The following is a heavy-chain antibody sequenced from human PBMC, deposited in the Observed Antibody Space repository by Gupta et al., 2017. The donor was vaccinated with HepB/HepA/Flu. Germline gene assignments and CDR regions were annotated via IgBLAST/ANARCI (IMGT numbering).Heavy chain of an antibody. CDR2: ISYDGSNK. CDR1: GFTFSSYA. Sequence: QVQLVESGGGVVQPGRSLRLSCAASGFTFSSYAMHWVRQAPGKGLEWVAVISYDGSNKYYADSVKGRFTISRDNSKNTLYLQMNSLRVEDTAVYYCXRGGYYDSXGYYYGLGWYFDLWGRGTLVNVSS. CDR3: XRGGYYDSXGYYYGLGWYFDL. V-gene: IGHV3-30-3*01. D-gene: IGHD3-22*01. J-gene: IGHJ2*01.